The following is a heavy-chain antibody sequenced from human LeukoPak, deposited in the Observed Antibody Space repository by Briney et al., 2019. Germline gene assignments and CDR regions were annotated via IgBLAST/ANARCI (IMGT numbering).Heavy chain of an antibody. Sequence: PSETLSLTCTVSGGSISSGGYYWSWIRQPPGKGLEWIGYIYHSGSTYYNPSLKSRVTISVDRSKNQFSLKLSSVTAADTAVYYCARDSRYEDFWSGYYPYYMDVWGKGTTVTVSS. CDR2: IYHSGST. V-gene: IGHV4-30-2*01. J-gene: IGHJ6*03. CDR1: GGSISSGGYY. D-gene: IGHD3-3*01. CDR3: ARDSRYEDFWSGYYPYYMDV.